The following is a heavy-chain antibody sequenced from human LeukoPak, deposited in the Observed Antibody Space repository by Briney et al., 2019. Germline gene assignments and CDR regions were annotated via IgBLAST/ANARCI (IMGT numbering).Heavy chain of an antibody. J-gene: IGHJ5*02. CDR2: IYPGDSDT. CDR1: GYSFTSYW. D-gene: IGHD6-19*01. Sequence: GESLKISCKGSGYSFTSYWIGWVRQMPGKGLEWMGIIYPGDSDTRYSPSFQGQVTISADKSISTAYLQWSSLKASDTAMYYCARHLKYSIGGHWFDPWGQGTLVTVSS. CDR3: ARHLKYSIGGHWFDP. V-gene: IGHV5-51*01.